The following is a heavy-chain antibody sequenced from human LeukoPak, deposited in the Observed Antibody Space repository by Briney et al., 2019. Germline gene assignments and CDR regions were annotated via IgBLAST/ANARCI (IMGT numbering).Heavy chain of an antibody. Sequence: SETLSLTCTVSGGSISSYYWSWIRQPPGKGLEWIGYIFYSGSTNYNPSLKSRVTISVDTSKNQFSLKLSSVTAADTAVYYCARDLGWELPARGTDIWGQGTMVTVSS. J-gene: IGHJ3*02. CDR2: IFYSGST. V-gene: IGHV4-59*12. CDR3: ARDLGWELPARGTDI. CDR1: GGSISSYY. D-gene: IGHD1-26*01.